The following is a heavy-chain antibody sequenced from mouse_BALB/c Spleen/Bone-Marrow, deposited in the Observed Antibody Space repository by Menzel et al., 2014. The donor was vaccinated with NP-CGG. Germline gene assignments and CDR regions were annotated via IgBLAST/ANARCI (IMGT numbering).Heavy chain of an antibody. D-gene: IGHD1-1*01. Sequence: VQLQQPGAELVKPGASVKLSCTASGFNIKDTYMHWVQQRPEQGLEWIGRIDPANGNTKYDPKFQGKATITADTSSNTAYLQLSSLTSEDTAVYYCASYYYGSSLFAYWGQGTLVTVSA. V-gene: IGHV14-3*02. CDR3: ASYYYGSSLFAY. CDR2: IDPANGNT. J-gene: IGHJ3*01. CDR1: GFNIKDTY.